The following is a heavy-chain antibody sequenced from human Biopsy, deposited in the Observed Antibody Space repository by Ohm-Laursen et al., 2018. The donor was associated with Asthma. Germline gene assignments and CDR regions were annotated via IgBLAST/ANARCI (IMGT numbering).Heavy chain of an antibody. J-gene: IGHJ5*02. V-gene: IGHV4-30-4*01. D-gene: IGHD6-19*01. Sequence: LSLTCTVSGASIKTDDHYWSWLRQPPGKGLEWFGFIHYSGSTSYNPFLKGGVTISVDTSKNQFSLKLSSVTAADTAVYYCARASVAASSNWFDPWGQGTLVTVSS. CDR1: GASIKTDDHY. CDR3: ARASVAASSNWFDP. CDR2: IHYSGST.